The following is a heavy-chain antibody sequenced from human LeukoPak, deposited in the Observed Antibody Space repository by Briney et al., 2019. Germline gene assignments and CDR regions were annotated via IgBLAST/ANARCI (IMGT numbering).Heavy chain of an antibody. D-gene: IGHD6-13*01. V-gene: IGHV3-53*01. Sequence: QPGGSLRLSCAASGFTFSSYYMTWVRQAPGKGLEWVSVIYSGGTTDYADSVKGRFTISRDNSKNTVYLQMNNLRADDTAVYYCARGSSSNWSRNGMDVWGQGTTVTVSS. CDR3: ARGSSSNWSRNGMDV. J-gene: IGHJ6*02. CDR1: GFTFSSYY. CDR2: IYSGGTT.